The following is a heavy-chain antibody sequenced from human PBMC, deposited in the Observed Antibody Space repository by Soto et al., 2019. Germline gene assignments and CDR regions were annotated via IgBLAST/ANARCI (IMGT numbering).Heavy chain of an antibody. D-gene: IGHD2-21*01. Sequence: GGSLRLSCAASGFTFSSYAMSWVRQAPGKGLEWVSAISGSGGSTYYADSVKGRFTISRDNSKNTLYLQMNSLRAEDTAVYYCAKTPDIVVVIATYFDYWGQGTLVTVSS. V-gene: IGHV3-23*01. CDR3: AKTPDIVVVIATYFDY. J-gene: IGHJ4*02. CDR2: ISGSGGST. CDR1: GFTFSSYA.